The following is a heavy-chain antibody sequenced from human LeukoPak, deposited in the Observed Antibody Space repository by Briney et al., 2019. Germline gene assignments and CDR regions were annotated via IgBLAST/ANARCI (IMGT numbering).Heavy chain of an antibody. J-gene: IGHJ4*02. D-gene: IGHD3-9*01. CDR1: GFTFSSYA. CDR3: ARVEGILTGYLWSLDY. V-gene: IGHV3-64*01. Sequence: GGSLRLSCAASGFTFSSYAMHWVRQAPGKGLEYVSASSNGGSTYYANSVKGRFAISRDNSKNALYLQMVSLKAEDMAVDYCARVEGILTGYLWSLDYWGRGTLVTVSS. CDR2: SSNGGST.